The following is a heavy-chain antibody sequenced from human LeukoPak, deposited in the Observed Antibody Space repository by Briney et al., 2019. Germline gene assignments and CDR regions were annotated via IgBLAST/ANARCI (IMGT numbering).Heavy chain of an antibody. D-gene: IGHD7-27*01. V-gene: IGHV1-18*01. Sequence: ASVKVSCKASGYTFTSYGISWVRQAPGQGLEWMGWISAYNGNTNYAQKLQGRVTMTTDTSTSTAYMELRSLRSDDTAVYYCARTNENWGSPTDYFDYWGQGTLVTVSS. CDR1: GYTFTSYG. CDR3: ARTNENWGSPTDYFDY. J-gene: IGHJ4*02. CDR2: ISAYNGNT.